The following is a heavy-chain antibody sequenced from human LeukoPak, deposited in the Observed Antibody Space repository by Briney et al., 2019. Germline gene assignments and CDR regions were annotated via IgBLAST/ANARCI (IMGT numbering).Heavy chain of an antibody. CDR2: IVSDGSAI. V-gene: IGHV3-48*02. D-gene: IGHD1-26*01. J-gene: IGHJ4*02. Sequence: PGGSLRLSCAASGFTFSTYNMSWVRRAPGRGLEWVSFIVSDGSAIYYADPVKGRFTTSRDSFKNSLFLQMNSLRDEDTAVYYCARTYSGNYFFDYWGQGTLVTVSS. CDR1: GFTFSTYN. CDR3: ARTYSGNYFFDY.